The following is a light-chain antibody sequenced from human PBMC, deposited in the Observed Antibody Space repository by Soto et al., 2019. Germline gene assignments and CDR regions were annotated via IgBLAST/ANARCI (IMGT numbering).Light chain of an antibody. J-gene: IGLJ3*02. CDR2: LNSDGSH. CDR1: SGHSSYA. V-gene: IGLV4-69*01. Sequence: QPVLTQSPSASASLGASVKLTCTLSSGHSSYAIAWHQQQPEKGPRYLMKLNSDGSHSKGDGIPDRFSGAGARAERYLTDASLRSGDEAVCDGQTGGTGIRVFGGGAKQAFL. CDR3: QTGGTGIRV.